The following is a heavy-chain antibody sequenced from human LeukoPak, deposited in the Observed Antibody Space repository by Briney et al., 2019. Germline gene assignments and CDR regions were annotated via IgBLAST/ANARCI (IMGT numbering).Heavy chain of an antibody. CDR3: ATLLSAPRDY. J-gene: IGHJ4*02. D-gene: IGHD3-10*01. CDR1: GGSISGTTSY. Sequence: KPSETLSLTCTVSGGSISGTTSYWGWIRQPPAKGLQWIGSIYYSGNTYYNPSLNSRVTISVDTSKNQFSLTLNSVTAADTAVYYCATLLSAPRDYWGQGTLVTVSS. V-gene: IGHV4-39*01. CDR2: IYYSGNT.